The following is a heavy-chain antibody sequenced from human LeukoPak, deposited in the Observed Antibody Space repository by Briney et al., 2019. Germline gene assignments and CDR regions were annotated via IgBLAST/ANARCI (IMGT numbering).Heavy chain of an antibody. D-gene: IGHD4-23*01. CDR1: GFTFSSYS. V-gene: IGHV3-21*01. J-gene: IGHJ4*02. CDR3: ARDSNYGGNPYYFDY. Sequence: PGGSLRLSCAASGFTFSSYSMNWVRQAPGKGLEWVSSIGSSSSYIYYADSVKGRFTISRDNAKNSLYLQMNSLRAEDTAVYYCARDSNYGGNPYYFDYWGQGTLVTVSS. CDR2: IGSSSSYI.